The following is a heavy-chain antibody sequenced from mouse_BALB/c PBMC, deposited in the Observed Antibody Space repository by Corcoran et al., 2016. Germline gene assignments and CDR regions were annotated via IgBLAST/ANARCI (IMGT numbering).Heavy chain of an antibody. CDR2: IYPYNDDT. Sequence: EVQLQQSGPELVKLGASVKMSCKASGYTFTSYVMHWVKQKPGQGLEWIGYIYPYNDDTKYNEEFKGKATLTSDKSSSTAYMELNSLTSEDSAVYYCAREVPGGYPFDYWGQGTTLTVSS. CDR1: GYTFTSYV. J-gene: IGHJ2*01. V-gene: IGHV1S136*01. CDR3: AREVPGGYPFDY. D-gene: IGHD2-2*01.